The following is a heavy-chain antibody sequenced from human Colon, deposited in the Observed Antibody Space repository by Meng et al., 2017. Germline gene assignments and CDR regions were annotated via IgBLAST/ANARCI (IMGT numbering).Heavy chain of an antibody. CDR3: ARERLSSGWYGGRWFDP. CDR1: VASFSGYY. J-gene: IGHJ5*02. Sequence: WGLEWFKPWGAVSPHWAGYVASFSGYYWSWNRQPPGKGLEWIGEINHSGSTTYNPSLKSRFTISVDKSKNQFSLKLSAVTAADTAVYYCARERLSSGWYGGRWFDPWGQGTLVTVSS. D-gene: IGHD6-19*01. CDR2: INHSGST. V-gene: IGHV4-34*01.